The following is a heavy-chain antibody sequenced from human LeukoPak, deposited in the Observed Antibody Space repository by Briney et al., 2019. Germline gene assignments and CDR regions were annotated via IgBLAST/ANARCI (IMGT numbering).Heavy chain of an antibody. J-gene: IGHJ6*02. CDR2: INHNGNVN. CDR1: GVTLSTYA. Sequence: GGSLRLCCAASGVTLSTYAMSWARQAPGKGLEWVASINHNGNVNYYVDSVKGRFTISRDNAKNSLYLQMSNLRAEDTAVYFCARGGGLDVWGQGATVTVSS. CDR3: ARGGGLDV. D-gene: IGHD3-16*01. V-gene: IGHV3-7*03.